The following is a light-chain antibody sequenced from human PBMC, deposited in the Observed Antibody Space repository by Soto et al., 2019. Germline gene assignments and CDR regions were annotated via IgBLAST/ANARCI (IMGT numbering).Light chain of an antibody. Sequence: EIVLTQSPCTLSLSPGERATLSCRASQSVTSSYLAWYQQKPGQAPRLLMYDASSRATGIPDRFSGSGPGTDFTLTISRLEPEDFALYYCQQHDILPITFGQGTRLEIK. CDR1: QSVTSSY. V-gene: IGKV3-20*01. CDR2: DAS. J-gene: IGKJ5*01. CDR3: QQHDILPIT.